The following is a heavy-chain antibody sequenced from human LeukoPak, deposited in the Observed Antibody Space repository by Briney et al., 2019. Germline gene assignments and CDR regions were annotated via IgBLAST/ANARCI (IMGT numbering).Heavy chain of an antibody. CDR2: ISSSGSTI. Sequence: GGSLRLSCAASGFTFSDYYMSWIRQAPGKGLEWVSCISSSGSTIYYADSVKGRFTISRDNAKNSLYLQMNSLRAEDTAVYYCARALAAQQLVHDWFDPWGQGTLVTVSS. D-gene: IGHD6-13*01. J-gene: IGHJ5*02. V-gene: IGHV3-11*01. CDR3: ARALAAQQLVHDWFDP. CDR1: GFTFSDYY.